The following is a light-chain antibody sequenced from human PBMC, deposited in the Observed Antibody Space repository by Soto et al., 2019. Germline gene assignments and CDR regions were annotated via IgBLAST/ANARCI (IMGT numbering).Light chain of an antibody. CDR1: SSDVGRYSY. Sequence: QSALTQPASVSGSPGQSITISCTGSSSDVGRYSYVSWYQHHPGKAPKLMIYDVDNRPSGVSNRFSGSKSGNTASLTISGLQVEDEDDYYCNSYTGSGTYVLFGGGTKLTVL. V-gene: IGLV2-14*03. CDR3: NSYTGSGTYVL. J-gene: IGLJ3*02. CDR2: DVD.